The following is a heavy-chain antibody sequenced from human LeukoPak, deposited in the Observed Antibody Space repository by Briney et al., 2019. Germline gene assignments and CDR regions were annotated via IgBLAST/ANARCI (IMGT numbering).Heavy chain of an antibody. D-gene: IGHD4-17*01. CDR3: ARDRTTDDYYYYYGMDV. J-gene: IGHJ6*02. Sequence: GGSLRLSCAASGFTFSSYSMNWVRQAPGKGLEWVSSISSSSSYIYYAASVKGRFTISRDNAKNSLYLQMNSLRAEDTAVYYCARDRTTDDYYYYYGMDVWGQGTTVTVSS. CDR1: GFTFSSYS. CDR2: ISSSSSYI. V-gene: IGHV3-21*01.